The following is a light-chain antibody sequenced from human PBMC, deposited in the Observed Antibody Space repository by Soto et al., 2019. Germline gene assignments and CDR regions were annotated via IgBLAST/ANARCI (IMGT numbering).Light chain of an antibody. CDR1: QSVSNN. J-gene: IGKJ5*01. V-gene: IGKV3-15*01. CDR3: QQYNNWPPQIT. CDR2: GAS. Sequence: EIVMTQSPAALSVSPGERATLSCRASQSVSNNLAWYQQTPGQAPRLLIYGASTRATGLPARFSGSGSGTEFTLTISSLQSEDFAVYYCQQYNNWPPQITFGQGGLLEIK.